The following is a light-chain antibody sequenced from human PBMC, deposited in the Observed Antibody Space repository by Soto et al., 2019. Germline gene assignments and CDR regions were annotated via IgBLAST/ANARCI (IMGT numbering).Light chain of an antibody. V-gene: IGLV2-8*01. CDR2: EVS. Sequence: QCALTQPPSASGSPGQSVTISCTGTSDNVGGYNYVSWYQQHPGKAPKLMIYEVSKRPSGVPDRFSGSKSGNTASLTVSGLQAEDEADYYCSSYAGSNNWNFGTGTKLTVL. J-gene: IGLJ1*01. CDR1: SDNVGGYNY. CDR3: SSYAGSNNWN.